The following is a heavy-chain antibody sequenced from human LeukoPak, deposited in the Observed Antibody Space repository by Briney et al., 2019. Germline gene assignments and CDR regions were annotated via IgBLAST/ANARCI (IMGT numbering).Heavy chain of an antibody. J-gene: IGHJ4*02. CDR1: GGSISSSSYY. CDR2: IYYSGRT. V-gene: IGHV4-39*01. CDR3: ARVGQSLDEVDY. Sequence: PSETLSLTCTVSGGSISSSSYYWGWIRQPPGKGLERIGSIYYSGRTYYNPSLKSRVTISVDTSKNQFSLKLSSVTAADTAVYYCARVGQSLDEVDYWRQGTLVTVSS. D-gene: IGHD1-26*01.